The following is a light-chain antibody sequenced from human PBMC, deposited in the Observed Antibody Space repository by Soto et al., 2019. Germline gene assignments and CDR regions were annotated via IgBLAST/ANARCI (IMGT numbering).Light chain of an antibody. V-gene: IGLV2-14*03. Sequence: QSVLTQPASVSGSPGQSITISCTGTSSDIGGYNSVSWYQQHPGKAPKLLIFDVSRRPSGISNRFSASKSGNTASLTISGLQAVDEADYYCSSYTDSTTPVVFGGGTQLTVL. J-gene: IGLJ2*01. CDR1: SSDIGGYNS. CDR3: SSYTDSTTPVV. CDR2: DVS.